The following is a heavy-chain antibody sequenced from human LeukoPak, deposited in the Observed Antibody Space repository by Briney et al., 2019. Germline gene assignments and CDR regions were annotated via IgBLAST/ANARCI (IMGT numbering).Heavy chain of an antibody. D-gene: IGHD3-10*01. CDR1: GYTFTSYG. V-gene: IGHV1-18*01. J-gene: IGHJ3*02. CDR3: ARRFGELLSHAFDI. CDR2: ISAYNGNT. Sequence: ASVKVSCKASGYTFTSYGISRVRQAPGQGLEWMGWISAYNGNTNYAQKLQGRVTMTTDTSTSTAYMELRSLRSEDTAVYYCARRFGELLSHAFDIWGQGTMVTVSS.